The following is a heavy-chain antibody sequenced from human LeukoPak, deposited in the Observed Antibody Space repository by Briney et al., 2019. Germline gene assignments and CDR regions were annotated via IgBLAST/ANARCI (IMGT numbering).Heavy chain of an antibody. CDR1: GFTFSSYG. D-gene: IGHD3-22*01. V-gene: IGHV3-33*01. Sequence: GGSLRLSCAASGFTFSSYGMHWVRQAPGKGLEWVAVILSDGSKEFYTDSVKGRFTISRGNSKNTLYLQMNSLRAEDTAVYYCVRNPAYYYDSIKGAFDIWGQGTMVTVSS. CDR3: VRNPAYYYDSIKGAFDI. J-gene: IGHJ3*02. CDR2: ILSDGSKE.